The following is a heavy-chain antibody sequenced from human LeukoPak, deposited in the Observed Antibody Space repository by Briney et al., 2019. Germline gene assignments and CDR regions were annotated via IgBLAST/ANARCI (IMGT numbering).Heavy chain of an antibody. Sequence: SETLSLTCTVSDGSISSGGYYWSWIRQHPGKGLEWIGYIYYSGSTYYNPSLKSRVTISVDTSKNQFSLKLSSVTAADTAVYYCARDWGYDFWSGPRPYYYYGMDVWGQGTTVTVSS. V-gene: IGHV4-31*03. CDR2: IYYSGST. CDR1: DGSISSGGYY. D-gene: IGHD3-3*01. CDR3: ARDWGYDFWSGPRPYYYYGMDV. J-gene: IGHJ6*02.